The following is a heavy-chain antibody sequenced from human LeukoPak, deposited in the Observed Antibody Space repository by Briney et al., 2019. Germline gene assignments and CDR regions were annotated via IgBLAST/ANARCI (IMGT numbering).Heavy chain of an antibody. CDR2: IYYSGYT. Sequence: SETLSLTCTVSGGSISSSSYYWGWIRQPPGKGLEWIGSIYYSGYTYYNASVESRVTISVDTSKNQSSLKLSSVTAADTAVYYCARGRITMVRGVIMDVWGKGTTVTISS. J-gene: IGHJ6*03. CDR3: ARGRITMVRGVIMDV. V-gene: IGHV4-39*01. D-gene: IGHD3-10*01. CDR1: GGSISSSSYY.